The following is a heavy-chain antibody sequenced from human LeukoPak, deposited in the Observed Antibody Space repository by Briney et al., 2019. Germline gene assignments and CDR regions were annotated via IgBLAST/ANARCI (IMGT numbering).Heavy chain of an antibody. CDR3: ARASLLWFGECHFDY. V-gene: IGHV3-7*01. CDR1: GFTFSSYW. J-gene: IGHJ4*02. D-gene: IGHD3-10*01. Sequence: GGSLRLSCAASGFTFSSYWMSWVRQAPGKGLEGVANIKQDGSEKYYVDSVKGRFTISRDNAKNSLYLQMNSLRAEDTAVYYCARASLLWFGECHFDYWGQGTLVTVSS. CDR2: IKQDGSEK.